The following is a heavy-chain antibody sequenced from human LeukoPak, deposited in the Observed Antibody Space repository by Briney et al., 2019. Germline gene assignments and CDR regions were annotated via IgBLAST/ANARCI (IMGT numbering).Heavy chain of an antibody. CDR1: AFTFSSYA. CDR2: VRGSGGST. V-gene: IGHV3-23*01. Sequence: PGGSLRLSCAASAFTFSSYAMSWVRQAPGKGLEWVSAVRGSGGSTYYADSVKGRFTISRDNSKNTLYLQMNSLRAEDTAEYYCAKTLRESSGREYFDLWGRGTLVTVSS. J-gene: IGHJ2*01. D-gene: IGHD6-19*01. CDR3: AKTLRESSGREYFDL.